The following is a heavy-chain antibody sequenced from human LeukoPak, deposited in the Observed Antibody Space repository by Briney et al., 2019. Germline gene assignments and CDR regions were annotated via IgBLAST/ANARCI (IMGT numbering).Heavy chain of an antibody. CDR3: ARDPVTTPTYWASGPYFGY. CDR2: INPNSGGT. J-gene: IGHJ4*02. V-gene: IGHV1-2*02. CDR1: GYTFTCYY. D-gene: IGHD4-17*01. Sequence: GASVTVSCKASGYTFTCYYMHWVRLAHGPGLELMGWINPNSGGTNYAKKFQGRVIMTRDTSISTAYMELSRLRSDDPAVYYRARDPVTTPTYWASGPYFGYWGQGTLVTVSS.